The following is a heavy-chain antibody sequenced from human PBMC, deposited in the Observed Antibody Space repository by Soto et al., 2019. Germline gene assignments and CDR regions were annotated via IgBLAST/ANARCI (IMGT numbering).Heavy chain of an antibody. V-gene: IGHV3-30-3*01. Sequence: QVQLVQSGGGVVQPGMSLRLSCAASGFTFNNYAFHWVRQAPGKGLDWVAFFSYDGSNLLYADSVMGRFTISRDSSKNTLYLQVDGLRPEDTAVYYCARDSRLIWFGGPSGYFGLDIWGQGTAVVVSS. CDR2: FSYDGSNL. D-gene: IGHD3-10*01. CDR1: GFTFNNYA. J-gene: IGHJ6*01. CDR3: ARDSRLIWFGGPSGYFGLDI.